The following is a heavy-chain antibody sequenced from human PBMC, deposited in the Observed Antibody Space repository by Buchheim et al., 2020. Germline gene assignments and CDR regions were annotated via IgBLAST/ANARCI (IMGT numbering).Heavy chain of an antibody. CDR3: AKDLGGNSRYYYYYMDV. J-gene: IGHJ6*03. Sequence: EVQLLESGGGLVQPGGSLRLSCAASGFTFSSYAMSWVRQAPGKGLEWVSAISGRGGSTYYADSVKGRFTISRGNSKNTLYLQMNSLGAEDTAVYYCAKDLGGNSRYYYYYMDVWGKGT. D-gene: IGHD4-23*01. CDR2: ISGRGGST. CDR1: GFTFSSYA. V-gene: IGHV3-23*01.